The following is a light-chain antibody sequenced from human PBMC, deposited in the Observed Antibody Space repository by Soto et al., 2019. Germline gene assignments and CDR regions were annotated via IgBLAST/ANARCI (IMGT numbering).Light chain of an antibody. J-gene: IGLJ1*01. Sequence: YELTQPPSVSVAPGKTARVTCGGNNIGSKSVHWYQQKPGQAPVLVIYYDSDRPSGIPERFSGSNSGNTATLTISRVEAGDEADYYCQVWDSSSDHPVFGTGTKVTVL. CDR1: NIGSKS. CDR3: QVWDSSSDHPV. CDR2: YDS. V-gene: IGLV3-21*04.